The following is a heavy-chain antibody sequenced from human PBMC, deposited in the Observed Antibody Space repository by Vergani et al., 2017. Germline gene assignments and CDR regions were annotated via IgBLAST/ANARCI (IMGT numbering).Heavy chain of an antibody. D-gene: IGHD3-22*01. CDR1: GFTFTNFA. Sequence: EVQLLESGGGLVQPGGSLRLSCEASGFTFTNFAMTWVRQAPGEGLEWVSGISVSGGFTYYADSVKGRFTISRDNSKNTLFLKMNNLRAEDTAVYYCAKDNVPGYYDSSGYCDYWGQGTLVTVSS. V-gene: IGHV3-23*01. J-gene: IGHJ4*02. CDR2: ISVSGGFT. CDR3: AKDNVPGYYDSSGYCDY.